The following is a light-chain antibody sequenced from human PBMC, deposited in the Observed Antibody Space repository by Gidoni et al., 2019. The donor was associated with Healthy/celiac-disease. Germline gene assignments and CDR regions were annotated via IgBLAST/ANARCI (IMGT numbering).Light chain of an antibody. V-gene: IGKV3-20*01. CDR3: QQYGSSRLT. J-gene: IGKJ3*01. Sequence: EIVLTQSPGPLSLSPGERATLSCRASQSVSSSYLAWYQQKPGQAPRLLIYGASSRATGIPDRFSGSGSGTDFTLTISRLEPEDFAVYYCQQYGSSRLTFGPGTKVDIK. CDR1: QSVSSSY. CDR2: GAS.